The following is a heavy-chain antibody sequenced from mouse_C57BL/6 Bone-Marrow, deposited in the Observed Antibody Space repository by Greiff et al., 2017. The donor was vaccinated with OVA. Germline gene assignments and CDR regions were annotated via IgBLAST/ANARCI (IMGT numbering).Heavy chain of an antibody. CDR1: GFTFSSYA. J-gene: IGHJ4*01. CDR2: ISDGGSYT. Sequence: EVKVEESGGGLVKPGGSLKLSCAASGFTFSSYAMSWVRQTPEKRLEWVATISDGGSYTYYPDNVKGRFTISRDNAKNNLYLPMRHLKSEDTAMYDCARLTFYAMDYWGQGTSVTVSS. CDR3: ARLTFYAMDY. V-gene: IGHV5-4*03.